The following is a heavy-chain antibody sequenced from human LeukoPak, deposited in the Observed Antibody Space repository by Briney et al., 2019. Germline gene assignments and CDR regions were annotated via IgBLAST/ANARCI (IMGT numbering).Heavy chain of an antibody. V-gene: IGHV3-64*01. CDR2: ISSNGGST. CDR3: AKDQTYYYDSSGEY. Sequence: TGGSLRLSCAASGFTFSTYGMHWVRQAPGTGLEYVSAISSNGGSTYYANSVKGRFTISRDNSKNTLYLQMNSLRAEDTAVYYCAKDQTYYYDSSGEYWGQGTLVTVSS. J-gene: IGHJ4*02. CDR1: GFTFSTYG. D-gene: IGHD3-22*01.